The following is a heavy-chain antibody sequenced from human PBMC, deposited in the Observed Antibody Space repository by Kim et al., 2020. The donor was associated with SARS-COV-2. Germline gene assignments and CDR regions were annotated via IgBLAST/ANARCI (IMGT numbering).Heavy chain of an antibody. CDR2: IYYSGST. CDR1: GGSVSSGSYY. D-gene: IGHD4-17*01. Sequence: SETLSLTCTVSGGSVSSGSYYWSWIRQPPGKGLEWIGYIYYSGSTNYNPSLKSRVTISVDTSKNQFSLKLSSVTAADTAVYYCARETTRGNFDYWGQGTLVTVSS. CDR3: ARETTRGNFDY. J-gene: IGHJ4*02. V-gene: IGHV4-61*01.